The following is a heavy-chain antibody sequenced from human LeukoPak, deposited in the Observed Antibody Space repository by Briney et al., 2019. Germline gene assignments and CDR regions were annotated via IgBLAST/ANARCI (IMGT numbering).Heavy chain of an antibody. CDR2: ISGSGGST. D-gene: IGHD3-10*01. CDR3: VKDSSTTWFGRDSK. J-gene: IGHJ4*02. V-gene: IGHV3-23*01. CDR1: GFTFSSYA. Sequence: GGSLRLSCAASGFTFSSYAMSWVRQAPGKGLEWVSAISGSGGSTYYADSVKGRFTISRDNSKNTLYLQMNSLRAEDTAVYYCVKDSSTTWFGRDSKWGRGTLVTVSS.